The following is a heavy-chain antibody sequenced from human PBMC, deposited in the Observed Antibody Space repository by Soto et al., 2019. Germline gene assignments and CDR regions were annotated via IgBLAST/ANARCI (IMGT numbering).Heavy chain of an antibody. D-gene: IGHD1-26*01. CDR1: GYTFTSFD. V-gene: IGHV1-8*01. CDR2: MNPNSGNT. Sequence: QVQLVQSGAGVKKPGASVKVSCKASGYTFTSFDINWVRRATGQGLEWLGWMNPNSGNTGYAQKFQGRVTMTRTTSISTTYMELSSLRSEDTAVYYCAVPTFARSYNYWGQGTLGTVSS. CDR3: AVPTFARSYNY. J-gene: IGHJ4*02.